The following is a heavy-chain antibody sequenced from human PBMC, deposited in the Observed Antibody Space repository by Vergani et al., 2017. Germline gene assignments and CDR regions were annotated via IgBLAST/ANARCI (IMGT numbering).Heavy chain of an antibody. J-gene: IGHJ5*02. Sequence: QLQLQESGPGLVKPSATLSLTCSVSGASIRSSNYYWGWIRQPPGKGLEWIASIYYSGSTYYNPSLKSRVTISVDTSKNQFSLKLSSVTAADTAVYYFARGRITTSARGWFDPWGQGTLVTVSS. CDR1: GASIRSSNYY. V-gene: IGHV4-39*01. D-gene: IGHD3-3*01. CDR2: IYYSGST. CDR3: ARGRITTSARGWFDP.